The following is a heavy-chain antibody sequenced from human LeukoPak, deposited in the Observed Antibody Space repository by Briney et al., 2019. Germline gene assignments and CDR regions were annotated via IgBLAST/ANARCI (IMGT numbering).Heavy chain of an antibody. D-gene: IGHD4-17*01. V-gene: IGHV1-2*06. J-gene: IGHJ3*02. CDR1: GYTFTGYY. CDR3: ARANGDQRSNAFDI. Sequence: ASVKVSCKASGYTFTGYYMHWVRQAPGQGLEWMGRINPNSGGTNYAQKFPGRVTMTRDTSISTAYMELSRLRSDDTAVYYCARANGDQRSNAFDIWGQGTMVTVSS. CDR2: INPNSGGT.